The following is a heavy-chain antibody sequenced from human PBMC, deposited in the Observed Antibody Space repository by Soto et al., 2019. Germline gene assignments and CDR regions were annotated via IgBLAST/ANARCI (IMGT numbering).Heavy chain of an antibody. V-gene: IGHV1-2*02. J-gene: IGHJ6*02. CDR1: GYTFTGYY. Sequence: VASVKVSCKASGYTFTGYYMHWVRQAPGQGLEWMGWINPNSGGTNYAQKFQGRVTMTRDTSISTAYMELSRLRSDDTAVYYCARVSGYCSSTSCYSDYYYYGMDVWGQGTTVTVSS. D-gene: IGHD2-2*02. CDR3: ARVSGYCSSTSCYSDYYYYGMDV. CDR2: INPNSGGT.